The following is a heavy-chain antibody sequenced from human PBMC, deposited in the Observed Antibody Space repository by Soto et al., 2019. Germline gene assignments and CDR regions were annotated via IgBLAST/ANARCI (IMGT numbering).Heavy chain of an antibody. CDR1: VGSISGSY. Sequence: SETLSLTCSFSVGSISGSYWSCIRQSPGKGLEWLGYVYYTGSTNYSPSLRSRVSISVDTSKNEFSLRLSSVTAADTAVYFCAMSVPVNGAHIKYRGEGT. D-gene: IGHD2-8*01. V-gene: IGHV4-59*01. J-gene: IGHJ4*02. CDR3: AMSVPVNGAHIKY. CDR2: VYYTGST.